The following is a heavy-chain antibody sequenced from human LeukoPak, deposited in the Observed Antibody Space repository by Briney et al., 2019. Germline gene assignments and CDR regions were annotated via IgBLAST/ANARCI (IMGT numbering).Heavy chain of an antibody. CDR3: ARDGPDYGTFGAY. V-gene: IGHV3-11*01. D-gene: IGHD3-16*01. J-gene: IGHJ4*02. Sequence: GGTLRLFCAASGFTFSDYYMSWMRQAPGKGLAWVSYISSSGSTIYYADSVKGRFTISRDNAKNSLYLQMNSLRAEDTAVYYCARDGPDYGTFGAYWGQGTLVTVSS. CDR1: GFTFSDYY. CDR2: ISSSGSTI.